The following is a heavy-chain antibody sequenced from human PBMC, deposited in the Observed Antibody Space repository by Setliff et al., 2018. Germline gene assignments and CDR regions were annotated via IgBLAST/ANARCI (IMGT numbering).Heavy chain of an antibody. J-gene: IGHJ4*02. CDR3: AKWCSGGSCYDY. D-gene: IGHD2-15*01. CDR1: GFTFSSYW. CDR2: ISASGGST. V-gene: IGHV3-23*01. Sequence: PGGSLRLSCAASGFTFSSYWMHWVRQAPGKGLVWVSAISASGGSTYYADSVKGRFTISRDNSKNTLYLQMNSLRAEDTAVYYCAKWCSGGSCYDYWGQGTLVTVSS.